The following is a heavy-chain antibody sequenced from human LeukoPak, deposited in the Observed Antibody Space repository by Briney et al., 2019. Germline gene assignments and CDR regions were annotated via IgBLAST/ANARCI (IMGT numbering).Heavy chain of an antibody. CDR2: ISAYNGNT. V-gene: IGHV1-18*01. J-gene: IGHJ4*02. Sequence: ASVKVSCKASGYTFTSYGISCGRQAPGQGLEWMGWISAYNGNTNYAQKLQGRVTMTTDTSTSTAYMELRSLRSDDTAVYYCARDYDFWSGYYASFDYWGQGTLVTVSS. CDR1: GYTFTSYG. CDR3: ARDYDFWSGYYASFDY. D-gene: IGHD3-3*01.